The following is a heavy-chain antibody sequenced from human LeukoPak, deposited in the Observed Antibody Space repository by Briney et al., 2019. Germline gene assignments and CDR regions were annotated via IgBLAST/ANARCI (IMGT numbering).Heavy chain of an antibody. CDR3: ARLGRYYYDSSGYYHKYFDY. D-gene: IGHD3-22*01. Sequence: GASVKVSCKASGGTFSSYAISWVRQPPGQGLEWMGGIIPIFGTANYAQKFQGRVTITTDESTSTAYMELSSLRSEDTAVYYCARLGRYYYDSSGYYHKYFDYWGQGTLVTVSS. CDR1: GGTFSSYA. V-gene: IGHV1-69*05. CDR2: IIPIFGTA. J-gene: IGHJ4*02.